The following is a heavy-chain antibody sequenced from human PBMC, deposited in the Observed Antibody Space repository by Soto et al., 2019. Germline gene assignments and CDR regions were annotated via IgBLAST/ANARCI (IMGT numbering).Heavy chain of an antibody. CDR2: IYATGTT. CDR3: ARYRLEGLRLRELSHDY. Sequence: PSQTLSLPCTVSAGSLSGFYWIWIRKSAGKGMEWIGRIYATGTTDYNPSLKSRVMMSVDTSKKQFSVKLRSVTAADTAVYYCARYRLEGLRLRELSHDYWGQGTLV. V-gene: IGHV4-4*07. J-gene: IGHJ4*02. D-gene: IGHD3-16*02. CDR1: AGSLSGFY.